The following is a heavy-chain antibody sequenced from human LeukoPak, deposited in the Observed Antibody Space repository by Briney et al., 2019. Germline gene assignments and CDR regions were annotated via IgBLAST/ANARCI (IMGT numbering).Heavy chain of an antibody. D-gene: IGHD6-13*01. J-gene: IGHJ1*01. CDR3: AKNKAAAGKAGYFQH. CDR1: GFTVSSNY. V-gene: IGHV3-53*01. Sequence: GGSLRLSCAASGFTVSSNYMSWVRQAPGKGLEWVSVIYSGGSTYYADSVKGRFTISRDNSKNTLYLQMNSLRAEDTAVYYCAKNKAAAGKAGYFQHWGQGTLVTVSS. CDR2: IYSGGST.